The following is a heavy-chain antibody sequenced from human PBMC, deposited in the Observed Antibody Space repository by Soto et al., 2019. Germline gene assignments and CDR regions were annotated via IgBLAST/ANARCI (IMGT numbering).Heavy chain of an antibody. Sequence: QVQLQESGPGLVKPSGTLSLTCAVSGGSISSSNWWSWVRQPPGKGLEWIGEIYHSGSTNYNPSLKRAVTISXXKXKXXLSLKLGSVTAADTAVYYCASYPIAVAGCSDAFDIWGQGTMVAVSS. D-gene: IGHD6-19*01. CDR3: ASYPIAVAGCSDAFDI. CDR1: GGSISSSNW. CDR2: IYHSGST. V-gene: IGHV4-4*02. J-gene: IGHJ3*02.